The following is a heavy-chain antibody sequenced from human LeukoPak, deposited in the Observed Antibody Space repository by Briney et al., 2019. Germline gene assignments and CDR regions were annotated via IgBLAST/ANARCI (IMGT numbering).Heavy chain of an antibody. Sequence: GGSLRLSCAAAGFTFSSYGMSWVRQAPGKGLEWVSAISGSGGNTYYADSVKGRFTISRDNSKNTLYLRMNSLRAEDTAVYYCAKGPGYCSSTSCYTYYHWGQGTLVTVSS. CDR3: AKGPGYCSSTSCYTYYH. D-gene: IGHD2-2*03. CDR2: ISGSGGNT. V-gene: IGHV3-23*01. J-gene: IGHJ4*02. CDR1: GFTFSSYG.